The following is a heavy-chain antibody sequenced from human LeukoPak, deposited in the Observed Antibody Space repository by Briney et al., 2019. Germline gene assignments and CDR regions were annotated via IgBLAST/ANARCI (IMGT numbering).Heavy chain of an antibody. J-gene: IGHJ3*02. D-gene: IGHD3-10*01. CDR2: ISSSNSHI. CDR1: GFTFSTYS. Sequence: GGSLRLSCAASGFTFSTYSMSWVRQAPGKGLEWVSSISSSNSHIYYADSVKGRFTISRDNAKNSLYLQMNSLRAEDTAVYYCARVSPFYGSESYRAFDIWGQATMVTVSS. CDR3: ARVSPFYGSESYRAFDI. V-gene: IGHV3-21*01.